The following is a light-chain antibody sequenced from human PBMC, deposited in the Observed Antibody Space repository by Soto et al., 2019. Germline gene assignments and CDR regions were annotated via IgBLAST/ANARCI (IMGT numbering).Light chain of an antibody. J-gene: IGLJ2*01. CDR1: ALPKQY. Sequence: SYELTQPPSVSVSPGQTARITCSGAALPKQYAYWYQQKPGQAPVLVISKDSERPSGLPERFSGSTSGTTVTLTISGVQAEDEADYYCQSADSSGSYRVFGGGTKLTVL. V-gene: IGLV3-25*03. CDR3: QSADSSGSYRV. CDR2: KDS.